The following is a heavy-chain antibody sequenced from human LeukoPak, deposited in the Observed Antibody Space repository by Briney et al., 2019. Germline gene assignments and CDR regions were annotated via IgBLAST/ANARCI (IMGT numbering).Heavy chain of an antibody. J-gene: IGHJ4*02. CDR3: AKAQASYYYGSGSYYNVGY. D-gene: IGHD3-10*01. CDR1: GFTFSSYG. V-gene: IGHV3-30*18. Sequence: GGSLRLSCAASGFTFSSYGMHWVRQAPGKGLEWVAVISYDGSNKYYADSVKGRFTISRDNSKNTLYLQMNSLRAEDTAVYYCAKAQASYYYGSGSYYNVGYWGQGTLVTVSS. CDR2: ISYDGSNK.